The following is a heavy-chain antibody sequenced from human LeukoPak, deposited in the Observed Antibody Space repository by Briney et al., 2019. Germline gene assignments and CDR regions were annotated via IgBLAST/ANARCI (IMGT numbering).Heavy chain of an antibody. CDR1: GYTFTSYG. V-gene: IGHV1-18*01. Sequence: GASVKVSCKASGYTFTSYGISWVRQAPGQGLEWMVWISAYNGNTNYAQKLQGRVTMTTDTSTSTAYMELRSLGSDDTAVYYCAREGSSSWYTRDYNWFDPWGQGTLVTVSS. J-gene: IGHJ5*02. D-gene: IGHD6-13*01. CDR3: AREGSSSWYTRDYNWFDP. CDR2: ISAYNGNT.